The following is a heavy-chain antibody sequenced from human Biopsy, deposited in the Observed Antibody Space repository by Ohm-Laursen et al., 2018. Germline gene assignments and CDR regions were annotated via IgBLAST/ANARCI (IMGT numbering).Heavy chain of an antibody. Sequence: SLRLSCAASGFTYTTFAMSWVRQAPGKGPEWVSTISANGATSYYADSVKGRFTISRDNSKNTLYLQMNSVRADDTAIYYCAKGSSITIFGVVINNCFDPWGQGTRVTVSS. D-gene: IGHD3-3*01. CDR2: ISANGATS. CDR3: AKGSSITIFGVVINNCFDP. CDR1: GFTYTTFA. J-gene: IGHJ5*02. V-gene: IGHV3-23*01.